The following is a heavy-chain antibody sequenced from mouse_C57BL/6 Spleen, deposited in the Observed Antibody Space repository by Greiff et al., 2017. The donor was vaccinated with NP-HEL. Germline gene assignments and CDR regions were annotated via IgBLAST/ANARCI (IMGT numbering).Heavy chain of an antibody. J-gene: IGHJ3*01. CDR1: GYTFTSYG. D-gene: IGHD3-2*02. CDR3: ARMATAQATAY. V-gene: IGHV1-81*01. CDR2: IYPRSGNT. Sequence: QVQLQQSGAQLARPGASVKLSCKASGYTFTSYGISWVKQRTGQGLEWIGEIYPRSGNTYYNEKVKGKATLTADKTSSTAYMELRSLTSEDSAVYFCARMATAQATAYWGQGTLVTVSA.